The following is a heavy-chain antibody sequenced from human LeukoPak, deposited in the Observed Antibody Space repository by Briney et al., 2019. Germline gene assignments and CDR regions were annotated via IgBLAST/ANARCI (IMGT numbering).Heavy chain of an antibody. J-gene: IGHJ5*02. D-gene: IGHD6-13*01. CDR3: ARHREYSSSWYDN. V-gene: IGHV6-1*01. CDR1: GDSVSSNSAA. CDR2: TYYRSMWYN. Sequence: SQTLSLTCAISGDSVSSNSAAWNWIRQSPSRGLEWLGRTYYRSMWYNDYAASVKSRVTINRDTSKNQFSLKLSSVTAADTAVYYCARHREYSSSWYDNWGQGTLVTVSS.